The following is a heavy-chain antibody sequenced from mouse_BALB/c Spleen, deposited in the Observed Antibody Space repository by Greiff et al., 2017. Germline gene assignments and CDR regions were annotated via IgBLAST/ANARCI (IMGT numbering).Heavy chain of an antibody. Sequence: ESGPGLVKPSQSLSLTCTVTGYSITSDYAWNWIRQFPGNKLEWMGYISYSGSTSYNPSLKSRISITRDTSKNQFFLQLNSVTTEDTATYYCARGLRKRGFAYWGQGTLVTVSA. J-gene: IGHJ3*01. V-gene: IGHV3-2*02. D-gene: IGHD2-4*01. CDR1: GYSITSDYA. CDR3: ARGLRKRGFAY. CDR2: ISYSGST.